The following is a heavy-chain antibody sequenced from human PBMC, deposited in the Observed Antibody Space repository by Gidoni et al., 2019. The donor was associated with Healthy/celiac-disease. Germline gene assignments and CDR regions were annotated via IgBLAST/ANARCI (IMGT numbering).Heavy chain of an antibody. CDR3: ARGDGHYDSSGYSGYFDY. J-gene: IGHJ4*02. D-gene: IGHD3-22*01. Sequence: QLQLQESGSGLVKPSQPLSLTCAVPVGSITSGGYSWSWIRQPPGKGLEWIGYIYHSGSTYSNPSLKSRVTISVDRSKNQFSLKLSSVTAADTAVYYCARGDGHYDSSGYSGYFDYWGQGTLVTVSP. V-gene: IGHV4-30-2*01. CDR2: IYHSGST. CDR1: VGSITSGGYS.